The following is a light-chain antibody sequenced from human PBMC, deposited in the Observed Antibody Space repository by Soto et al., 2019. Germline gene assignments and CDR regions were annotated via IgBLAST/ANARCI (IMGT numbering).Light chain of an antibody. V-gene: IGKV3-15*01. CDR2: GAS. J-gene: IGKJ1*01. CDR3: QQYNDWLWT. CDR1: QSVTYN. Sequence: ETMLTQSPATLSASPGERVTLSCRATQSVTYNLAWYQQKPGQAPRLLIYGASTTATGIPARFSGRGSGTEFTLTITSLQSEDFAGYYCQQYNDWLWTFGQGTKVEIK.